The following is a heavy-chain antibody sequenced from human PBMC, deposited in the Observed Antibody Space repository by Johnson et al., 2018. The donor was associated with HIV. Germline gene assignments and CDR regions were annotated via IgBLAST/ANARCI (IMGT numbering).Heavy chain of an antibody. V-gene: IGHV3-30*02. J-gene: IGHJ3*02. CDR3: AKPPSMGADAFDI. CDR2: IRHDGSNK. D-gene: IGHD3-16*01. CDR1: GFTLSSYG. Sequence: QLVESGGGVVQPGRSLRLPCAASGFTLSSYGMHWVRQAPAKGLEWVAFIRHDGSNKYFADSVKGRFNISRDNSKNTLYLQMNSVRLEDAAVFYCAKPPSMGADAFDIWGQGTMVTVSS.